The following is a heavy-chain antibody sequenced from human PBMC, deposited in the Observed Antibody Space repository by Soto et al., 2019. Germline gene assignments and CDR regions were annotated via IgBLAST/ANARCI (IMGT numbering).Heavy chain of an antibody. CDR2: IIPIFGTA. J-gene: IGHJ4*02. V-gene: IGHV1-69*06. D-gene: IGHD2-21*02. Sequence: GASVKVSCKASGGTFSCYAISWVRQAPGQGLEWMGGIIPIFGTANYAQKFQGRVTITADKSTSTAYMELSSLRSEDTAVYYCARDPCGGDCYTDYWGQGTLVTVSS. CDR1: GGTFSCYA. CDR3: ARDPCGGDCYTDY.